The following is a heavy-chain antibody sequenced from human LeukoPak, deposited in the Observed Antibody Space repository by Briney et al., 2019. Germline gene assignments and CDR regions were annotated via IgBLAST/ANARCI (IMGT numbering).Heavy chain of an antibody. CDR1: VFPFSDYY. J-gene: IGHJ4*02. V-gene: IGHV3-11*01. CDR2: IRSTSHTI. D-gene: IGHD3/OR15-3a*01. CDR3: ARGGVWTGTYPYFQY. Sequence: GVSLRLSCAASVFPFSDYYMSWLRQAPGKGLEWLAYIRSTSHTIYYAVSVKRRFTIYRDNAKNSVYLQMNSLGVDHTAVYYCARGGVWTGTYPYFQYWGQGTLVTVSS.